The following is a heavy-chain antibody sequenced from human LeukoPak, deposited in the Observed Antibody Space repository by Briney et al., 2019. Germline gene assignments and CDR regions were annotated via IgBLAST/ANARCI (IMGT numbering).Heavy chain of an antibody. CDR3: AKNGDRGAYFSGGSCYPYYYYYMDV. Sequence: GGSLRLSCAASGFTFSSYGMSWVRQAPGKGLEWVSAISGTGGSTYYADSVKGRFTISRDNSKNTLYLQMNSLRAEDTAIYYCAKNGDRGAYFSGGSCYPYYYYYMDVWGKGTTVTISS. D-gene: IGHD2-15*01. CDR2: ISGTGGST. V-gene: IGHV3-23*01. CDR1: GFTFSSYG. J-gene: IGHJ6*03.